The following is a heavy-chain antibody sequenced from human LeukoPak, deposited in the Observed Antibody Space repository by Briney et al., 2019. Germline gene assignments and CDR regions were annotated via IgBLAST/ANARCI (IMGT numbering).Heavy chain of an antibody. Sequence: PSETLSLTCTVSGGSITSNSYYWGWIRQPPGQGLEWIGSIHYGGTTYYNPSLKSRVTISVDTSKNQFSLKLSSVTAADTAVYYCASISDYDILTGYDYWGQGTLVTVSS. J-gene: IGHJ4*02. V-gene: IGHV4-39*07. CDR1: GGSITSNSYY. CDR3: ASISDYDILTGYDY. D-gene: IGHD3-9*01. CDR2: IHYGGTT.